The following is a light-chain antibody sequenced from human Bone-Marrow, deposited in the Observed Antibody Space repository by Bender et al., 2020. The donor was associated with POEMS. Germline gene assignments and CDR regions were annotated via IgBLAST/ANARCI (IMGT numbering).Light chain of an antibody. V-gene: IGLV1-40*01. CDR2: GYN. J-gene: IGLJ2*01. Sequence: QSVLTQPPSASGTPGQRVTISCTGSSSNTGSGYDINWYQHLPGTAPKLLIYGYNNRPSGVPDRFSGSKSGTSASLAITGLQAEDEGDYYCQSYDGSQGVFGGGTKLTVL. CDR1: SSNTGSGYD. CDR3: QSYDGSQGV.